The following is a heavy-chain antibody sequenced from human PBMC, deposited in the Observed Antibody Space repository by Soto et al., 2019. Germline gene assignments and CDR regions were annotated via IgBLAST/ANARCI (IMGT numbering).Heavy chain of an antibody. CDR2: IDPSDSYT. CDR3: ARADFYTDYGGNSGWNPKRRNYYYGMDV. J-gene: IGHJ6*02. D-gene: IGHD4-17*01. CDR1: GYSFTSYW. Sequence: PGESLKISCKGSGYSFTSYWISWVRQMPGKGLEWMGRIDPSDSYTNYSPSFQGHVTISADKSISTAYLQWSSLKASDTAMYYCARADFYTDYGGNSGWNPKRRNYYYGMDVWGQGTTVTV. V-gene: IGHV5-10-1*01.